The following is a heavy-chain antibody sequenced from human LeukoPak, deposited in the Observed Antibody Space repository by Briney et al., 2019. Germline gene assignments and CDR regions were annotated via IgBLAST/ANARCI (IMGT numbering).Heavy chain of an antibody. CDR1: GFTFSSYA. Sequence: GGSLRLSCAASGFTFSSYAMHWVRQAPGKGLEWVAVISYDGSNRYYADSVKGRFTISRDYSKNTLYLQMNSLRAEDTAVYYCARGGYSGSFDYWGQGTLVTVSS. CDR2: ISYDGSNR. CDR3: ARGGYSGSFDY. J-gene: IGHJ4*02. D-gene: IGHD5-12*01. V-gene: IGHV3-30-3*01.